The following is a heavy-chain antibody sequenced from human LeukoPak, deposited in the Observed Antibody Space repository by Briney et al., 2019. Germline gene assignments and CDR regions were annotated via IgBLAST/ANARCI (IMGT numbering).Heavy chain of an antibody. CDR3: ARQWYYGSGSRLGSWFDP. CDR1: GFTFSSYG. Sequence: GSLRLSCAASGFTFSSYGMSWVRQAPGKGLEWIGSIYYSGSTYYNPSLKSRVTISVDTSKNQFSLKLSSVTAADTAVYYCARQWYYGSGSRLGSWFDPWGQGTLVTVSS. V-gene: IGHV4-39*01. D-gene: IGHD3-10*01. J-gene: IGHJ5*02. CDR2: IYYSGST.